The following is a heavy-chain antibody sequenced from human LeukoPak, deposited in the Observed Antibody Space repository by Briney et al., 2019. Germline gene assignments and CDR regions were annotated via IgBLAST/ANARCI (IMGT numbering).Heavy chain of an antibody. J-gene: IGHJ4*02. D-gene: IGHD6-19*01. V-gene: IGHV3-7*03. CDR1: EFAFTSYW. CDR2: IKQDGSEK. Sequence: GGSLRLSCAASEFAFTSYWMSWVRQAPGKGLEWVANIKQDGSEKNYVDSVKGRFTISRDNAKKSLFLQMNSLRAEDTAVYYCARGGWLGKPQRVDYWGQGTLITVSS. CDR3: ARGGWLGKPQRVDY.